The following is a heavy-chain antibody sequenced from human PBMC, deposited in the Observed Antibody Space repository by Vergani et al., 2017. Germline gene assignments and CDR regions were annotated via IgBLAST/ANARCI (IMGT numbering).Heavy chain of an antibody. J-gene: IGHJ4*02. Sequence: QVQLQESGPGLVRPSETLSLTCTVSGASLRNYHWSWIRQSAGKGLELIGLVYNSGSTNYNPSLKSRVTVSAGTSRNKFSLNLTSVTAADTAVYFCARGPTSSRGYYDFWDQGLLVTVSS. V-gene: IGHV4-4*07. CDR1: GASLRNYH. CDR2: VYNSGST. D-gene: IGHD6-25*01. CDR3: ARGPTSSRGYYDF.